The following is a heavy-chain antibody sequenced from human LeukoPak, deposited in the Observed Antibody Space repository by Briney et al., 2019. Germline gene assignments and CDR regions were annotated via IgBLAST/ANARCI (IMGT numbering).Heavy chain of an antibody. CDR2: ISHSGDT. Sequence: NPSETLSLTCAVYGGYFSDSYWSWIRQPPGEGLEWVGEISHSGDTNYNPSLKSRVTISLGAAKNQFSLNLSSVTAADTAVYYCARGSNSVAYWGQGTLVTVSS. D-gene: IGHD4-23*01. J-gene: IGHJ4*02. CDR3: ARGSNSVAY. V-gene: IGHV4-34*01. CDR1: GGYFSDSY.